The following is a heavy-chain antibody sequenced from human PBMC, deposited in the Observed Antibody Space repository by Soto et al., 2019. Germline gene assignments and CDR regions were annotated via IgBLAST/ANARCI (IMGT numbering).Heavy chain of an antibody. CDR3: ESGHDAYKVRY. J-gene: IGHJ4*02. CDR1: GGSISSGGTGSY. D-gene: IGHD1-1*01. CDR2: IYYTGNT. Sequence: QVQLQESGPGLVKPSQTLSLTCTVSGGSISSGGTGSYWTWIRQLPGKGLEWIGYIYYTGNTYYNPSLKSRPPISIDTSENQFSLKLTSVTAADTAVYFCESGHDAYKVRYWGQGTLVTVSS. V-gene: IGHV4-31*03.